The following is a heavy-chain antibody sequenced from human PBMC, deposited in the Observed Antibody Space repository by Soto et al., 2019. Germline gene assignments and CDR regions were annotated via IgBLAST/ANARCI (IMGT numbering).Heavy chain of an antibody. CDR1: GFTFSTYG. Sequence: LRLSCAASGFTFSTYGMQWVRQAPGKGLEWVAVISYDGYLKYYVDAVKGRFTVARDNSKNTLFLEMNSLRVEDTAVYFCAKDFKVSGSHYGTLNYYYGMDVWGQGTTVTVSS. CDR2: ISYDGYLK. J-gene: IGHJ6*02. V-gene: IGHV3-30*18. D-gene: IGHD3-10*01. CDR3: AKDFKVSGSHYGTLNYYYGMDV.